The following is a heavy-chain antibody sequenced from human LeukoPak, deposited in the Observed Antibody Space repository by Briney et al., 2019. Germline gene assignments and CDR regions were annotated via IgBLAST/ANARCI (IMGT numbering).Heavy chain of an antibody. CDR3: ASSHSGYDPYYFDY. CDR2: ISAYNGNT. J-gene: IGHJ4*02. V-gene: IGHV1-18*01. Sequence: ASVKVSCKASGYTFTSYGISWVRQAPGQGLEWMGWISAYNGNTNYAQKLQGRVTMTTDTSTSTAYMELRSLRPDDTAVYYCASSHSGYDPYYFDYWGQGTLVTVSS. D-gene: IGHD5-12*01. CDR1: GYTFTSYG.